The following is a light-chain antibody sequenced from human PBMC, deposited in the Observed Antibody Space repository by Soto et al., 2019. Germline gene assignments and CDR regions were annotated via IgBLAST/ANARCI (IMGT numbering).Light chain of an antibody. V-gene: IGKV3-11*01. CDR3: HQRQSWPRT. CDR2: YMS. CDR1: QYVGSR. J-gene: IGKJ1*01. Sequence: IAFSLSAAALCSISENRSEQPCIGSQYVGSRLAWYQHKPGQAPRLLIYYMSKRATGIPARFSGSGSGTDFTLTISSLPPDNFSISYCHQRQSWPRTFGQGTKVDIK.